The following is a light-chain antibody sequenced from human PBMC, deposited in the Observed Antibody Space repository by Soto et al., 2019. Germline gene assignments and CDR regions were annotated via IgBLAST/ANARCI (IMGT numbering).Light chain of an antibody. J-gene: IGKJ1*01. Sequence: IQLTQSPSSLSASLGDRVTITCRASQSIGSYLNWYLQKPGKAPKLLLYAASNLQSGVPSRFCGSGSGTDLTLTISSLQPEDFATYFCQQSYSTPPWTFGQGTKVDIK. CDR3: QQSYSTPPWT. CDR1: QSIGSY. V-gene: IGKV1-39*01. CDR2: AAS.